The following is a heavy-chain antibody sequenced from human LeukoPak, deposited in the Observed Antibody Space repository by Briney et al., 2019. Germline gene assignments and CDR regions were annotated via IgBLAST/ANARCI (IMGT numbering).Heavy chain of an antibody. Sequence: GGSLRLSCTASGFNFITYSMSWVRQTPGKGLEWVSSVTGSGGKTYYADAVKGRFTVSRDNSNNTVDLQMGSLRADDSAIYYCAKVVPYGGGSTGFFDYWGQGALVTVSS. CDR3: AKVVPYGGGSTGFFDY. D-gene: IGHD4-23*01. CDR2: VTGSGGKT. V-gene: IGHV3-23*01. CDR1: GFNFITYS. J-gene: IGHJ4*02.